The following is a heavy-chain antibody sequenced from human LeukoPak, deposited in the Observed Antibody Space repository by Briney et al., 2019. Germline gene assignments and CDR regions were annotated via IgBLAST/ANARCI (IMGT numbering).Heavy chain of an antibody. Sequence: GGSLRLSCAASGFTFGSHTMHWVRQAPGKGLEWVSGISWNSGSIGYADSVKGRFTISRDNAKNSLYLQMNSLRAEDTALYYCAKDLGAVAGRGFDYWGQGTLVTVSS. J-gene: IGHJ4*02. CDR1: GFTFGSHT. V-gene: IGHV3-9*01. D-gene: IGHD6-19*01. CDR3: AKDLGAVAGRGFDY. CDR2: ISWNSGSI.